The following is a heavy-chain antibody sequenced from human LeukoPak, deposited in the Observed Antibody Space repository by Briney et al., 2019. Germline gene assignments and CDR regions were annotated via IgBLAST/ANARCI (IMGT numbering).Heavy chain of an antibody. CDR3: ARAGSSSSDYYYGTDV. CDR2: IIPILGIA. CDR1: GGTFSSYT. Sequence: GASVKVSCKASGGTFSSYTISWVRQAPGQGLEWMGRIIPILGIANYAQKFQGRVTITADKSTSTAYMELSSLRSEDTAVYYCARAGSSSSDYYYGTDVWGQGTTVTVSS. J-gene: IGHJ6*02. D-gene: IGHD6-6*01. V-gene: IGHV1-69*02.